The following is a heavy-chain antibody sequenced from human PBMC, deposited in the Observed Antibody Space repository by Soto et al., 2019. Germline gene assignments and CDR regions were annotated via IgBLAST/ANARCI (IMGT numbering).Heavy chain of an antibody. CDR2: IKQDGSEK. V-gene: IGHV3-7*03. CDR1: GFTFSSYW. D-gene: IGHD5-12*01. J-gene: IGHJ6*02. CDR3: ASARGSSLHYYYYGMDV. Sequence: EVQLVESGGGLVQPGGSLRLSCAASGFTFSSYWMSWVRQAPGKGLEWVANIKQDGSEKYYVDSVKGRFTISRDNAKNSLYLQMNSLRAEDTAVYYCASARGSSLHYYYYGMDVWGQGTTVTVSS.